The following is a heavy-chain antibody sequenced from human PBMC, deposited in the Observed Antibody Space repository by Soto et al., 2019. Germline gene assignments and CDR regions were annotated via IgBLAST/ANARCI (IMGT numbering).Heavy chain of an antibody. Sequence: GSLRLSCAASGFSFTSYTMAWVRQAPGKGLEWVSAISGSGSSPYYADSVKGRFTVSRDSSKDMVYLQMDSLRAEDTAVYYCARYVCGISSSSWYRGAWFDPWGQGTLVTVSS. V-gene: IGHV3-23*01. J-gene: IGHJ5*01. CDR2: ISGSGSSP. CDR3: ARYVCGISSSSWYRGAWFDP. CDR1: GFSFTSYT. D-gene: IGHD6-13*01.